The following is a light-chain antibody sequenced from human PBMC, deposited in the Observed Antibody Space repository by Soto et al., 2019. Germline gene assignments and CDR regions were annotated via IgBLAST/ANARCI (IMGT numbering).Light chain of an antibody. CDR2: ASN. CDR1: SSNIGAGYD. J-gene: IGLJ3*02. V-gene: IGLV1-40*01. CDR3: QSFDSSLTVWV. Sequence: QSVLTQPPSVSGAPGKRVTISGTGSSSNIGAGYDVPWYQQLPGTVPKLLIYASNNRPSGVPDRFSGSKADTSASLAITGLQAEDEADYYCQSFDSSLTVWVFGGGTKLTVL.